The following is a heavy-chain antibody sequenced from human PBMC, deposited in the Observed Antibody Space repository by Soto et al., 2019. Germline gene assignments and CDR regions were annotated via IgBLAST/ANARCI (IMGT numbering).Heavy chain of an antibody. V-gene: IGHV4-31*03. D-gene: IGHD1-26*01. J-gene: IGHJ5*01. CDR3: ARNSASWQWFDY. CDR1: GGSISSGGYY. Sequence: QVQLQESGPGLVKPSQTLSLTCSVSGGSISSGGYYWSWIRQHPEKGLEWIGYIYYSGSTNYNPSLKSRVIISGDRSSNRFSLDLSSVTAADTAIYYCARNSASWQWFDYWGQGTLVTVSS. CDR2: IYYSGST.